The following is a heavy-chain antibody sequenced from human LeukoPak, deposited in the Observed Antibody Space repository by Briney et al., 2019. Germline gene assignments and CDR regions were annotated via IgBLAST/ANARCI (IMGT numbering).Heavy chain of an antibody. V-gene: IGHV3-30*18. CDR1: GFTFSSYG. D-gene: IGHD3-10*01. Sequence: GRSLRLSCAASGFTFSSYGMHWVRQAPGKGLEWVAVISYDGSNKYYADSVKGRFTISRDNSKNTLYLQMNSLRAEDTAVYYCAKEYGSGSDCWGQGTLVTVSS. J-gene: IGHJ4*02. CDR3: AKEYGSGSDC. CDR2: ISYDGSNK.